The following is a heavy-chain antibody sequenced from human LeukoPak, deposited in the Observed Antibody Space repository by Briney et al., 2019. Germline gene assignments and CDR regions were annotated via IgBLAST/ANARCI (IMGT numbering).Heavy chain of an antibody. Sequence: GGSLRLSCAASGFTFSSYGMHWVRQAPGKGLEWVAFIRYDGSNKYYADSVKDRFTISIYNSKNTLYLQMTSLRAEATAVYYCAKDAWGCKHFYYWGQGTLVTVSS. J-gene: IGHJ4*02. CDR1: GFTFSSYG. CDR2: IRYDGSNK. D-gene: IGHD4/OR15-4a*01. V-gene: IGHV3-30*02. CDR3: AKDAWGCKHFYY.